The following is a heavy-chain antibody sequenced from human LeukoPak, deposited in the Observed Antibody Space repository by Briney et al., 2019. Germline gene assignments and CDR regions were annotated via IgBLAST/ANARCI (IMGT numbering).Heavy chain of an antibody. D-gene: IGHD3-3*01. CDR3: ARGRITVYGVVIPNDY. CDR1: GRSFSGYY. CDR2: IKHRGST. Sequence: KPSETLSLNCDVYGRSFSGYYWSWIRQTPGKGLEWIGEIKHRGSTNYNPSLNSRVSISVDTSKKQLSLKLFSVTAADTAVYYCARGRITVYGVVIPNDYWGQGTLVTVSS. J-gene: IGHJ4*02. V-gene: IGHV4-34*01.